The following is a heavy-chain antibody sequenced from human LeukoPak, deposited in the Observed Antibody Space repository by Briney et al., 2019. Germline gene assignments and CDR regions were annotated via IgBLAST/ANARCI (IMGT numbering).Heavy chain of an antibody. CDR3: ARRFGSSGRYFDL. Sequence: GGSLRLSCAASGLSLSNYVMHWVRQAPGKGLEWLSYITYSAGTIYYVDSVRGRFTISRDNAKNSLFLQMNSLRDEDTAVYYCARRFGSSGRYFDLWGRGTLVTVSS. CDR2: ITYSAGTI. J-gene: IGHJ2*01. D-gene: IGHD6-6*01. CDR1: GLSLSNYV. V-gene: IGHV3-48*02.